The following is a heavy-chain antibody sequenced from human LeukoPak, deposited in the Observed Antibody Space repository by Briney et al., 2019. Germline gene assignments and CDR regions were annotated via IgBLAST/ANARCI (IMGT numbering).Heavy chain of an antibody. V-gene: IGHV1-8*01. CDR2: MNPNSGNT. CDR1: GYTFTSYD. D-gene: IGHD6-19*01. Sequence: ASVKVSCKASGYTFTSYDINWVRQATGQGLEWMGWMNPNSGNTGYAQKFQGRVTMTRNTSISTAYMELSSLRSEDTAVYYCARGGYSSGWYYDYYYGMDVWGQGTTVTVS. CDR3: ARGGYSSGWYYDYYYGMDV. J-gene: IGHJ6*02.